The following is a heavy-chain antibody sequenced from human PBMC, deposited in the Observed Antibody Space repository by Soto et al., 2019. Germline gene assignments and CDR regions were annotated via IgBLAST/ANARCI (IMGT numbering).Heavy chain of an antibody. J-gene: IGHJ4*02. CDR2: IWYDGSNK. CDR1: GFTFSSYG. D-gene: IGHD3-10*01. Sequence: GGSLRLSCAASGFTFSSYGMHWVRQAPGKGLEWVAVIWYDGSNKYYADSVKGRFTISRDNSKNTLYLQMNSLRAEDTAVYYCARGSLPWFGESSPFDYWGQGTLVTVSS. V-gene: IGHV3-33*01. CDR3: ARGSLPWFGESSPFDY.